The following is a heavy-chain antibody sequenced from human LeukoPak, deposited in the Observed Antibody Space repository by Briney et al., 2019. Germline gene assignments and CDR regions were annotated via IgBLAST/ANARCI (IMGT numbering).Heavy chain of an antibody. Sequence: PGGSLRLSCAASGFTFSNYWMHWVRQVPGKGLVWVSRINTDGTTTDYADSVKGRFTISRDNAKSTLYLQMNSLRVEDTAVYYCVRANDNEDSSGYSHDYWGQGTLVIVSS. D-gene: IGHD3-22*01. J-gene: IGHJ4*02. V-gene: IGHV3-74*01. CDR3: VRANDNEDSSGYSHDY. CDR2: INTDGTTT. CDR1: GFTFSNYW.